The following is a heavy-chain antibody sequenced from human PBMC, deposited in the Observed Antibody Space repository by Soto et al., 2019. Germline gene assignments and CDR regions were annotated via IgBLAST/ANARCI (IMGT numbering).Heavy chain of an antibody. CDR2: IWYDGSKK. V-gene: IGHV3-33*01. D-gene: IGHD3-10*01. Sequence: QVHLVESGGGVVQPGRSLRLSCAASGFTFSRYGIHWVRQAPGKGLEWVAVIWYDGSKKYYADSVKGRFTISRDNSKNTLYLQMNNLRAEDTAVYYCARDLLLWFGELGYYYYGMDVWGQGTTVTVSS. CDR3: ARDLLLWFGELGYYYYGMDV. J-gene: IGHJ6*02. CDR1: GFTFSRYG.